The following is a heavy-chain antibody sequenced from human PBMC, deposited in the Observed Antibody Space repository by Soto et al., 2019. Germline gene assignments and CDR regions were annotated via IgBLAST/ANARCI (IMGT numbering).Heavy chain of an antibody. Sequence: SQTLSLPRTVAGGSISSYDWSWIRQPPGKGLEWIGYIYYSGSTNYNPSLKSRVTLSVDTSKNQFSLKLSSVTAADTAVYYCARVVRHCSGGSCYSGYLDYWGQGTLVTVSS. CDR1: GGSISSYD. J-gene: IGHJ4*02. V-gene: IGHV4-59*01. CDR2: IYYSGST. CDR3: ARVVRHCSGGSCYSGYLDY. D-gene: IGHD2-15*01.